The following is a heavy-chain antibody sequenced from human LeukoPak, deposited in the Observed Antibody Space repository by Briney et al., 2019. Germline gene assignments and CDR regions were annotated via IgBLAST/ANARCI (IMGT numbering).Heavy chain of an antibody. D-gene: IGHD4-11*01. V-gene: IGHV3-21*01. CDR3: ASGMTTVPTGTH. J-gene: IGHJ4*02. CDR1: GFTFSSNT. CDR2: ISSSTIYI. Sequence: GGSLRLSCAVSGFTFSSNTMNWVRQAPGKGLEWVSSISSSTIYIYYADSLKGRFTISRDDAKNSLYLQMNSLRAEDTAVYYCASGMTTVPTGTHWGQGTLVTVSS.